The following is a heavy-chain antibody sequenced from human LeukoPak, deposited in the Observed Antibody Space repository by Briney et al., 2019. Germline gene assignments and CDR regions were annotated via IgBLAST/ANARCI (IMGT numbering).Heavy chain of an antibody. J-gene: IGHJ3*02. V-gene: IGHV4-61*02. CDR2: IYTSGSA. Sequence: SQTLSLTCAVSGGSISTGSYYWNWIRQPAGKGLEWVGRIYTSGSANYNPSLKSRVTISVDTSKNQFSLKLSSVTAADTAVYYCARESYYDFWSGSDAFDIWGQGTMVTVSS. D-gene: IGHD3-3*01. CDR3: ARESYYDFWSGSDAFDI. CDR1: GGSISTGSYY.